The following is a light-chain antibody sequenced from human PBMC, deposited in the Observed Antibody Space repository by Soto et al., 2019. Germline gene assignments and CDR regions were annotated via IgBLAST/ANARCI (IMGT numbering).Light chain of an antibody. J-gene: IGLJ2*01. CDR3: LLSYRGVGV. Sequence: QAVVTQEPSLTVSPGGTVTLTCGSNTGAVTTGHYPYWFQQKPGQAPRILIYDTNNKHSWTPARFSGSLLGGKAALTLSGAQPEDEADYYCLLSYRGVGVFGGGTKLTVL. CDR2: DTN. CDR1: TGAVTTGHY. V-gene: IGLV7-46*01.